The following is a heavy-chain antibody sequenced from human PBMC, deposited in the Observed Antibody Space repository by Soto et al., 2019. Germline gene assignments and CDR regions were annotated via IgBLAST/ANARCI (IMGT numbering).Heavy chain of an antibody. J-gene: IGHJ6*02. CDR3: AKQQGPGTPYYYAMDV. CDR1: GFTFSSYA. V-gene: IGHV3-23*01. CDR2: IRGNGDTT. Sequence: EVQLLESGGGLVQPGGSLRLSCAASGFTFSSYAMTWVRQTPVKGLEWVSVIRGNGDTTYYADSVKGRFTISRDNSKNTLYLQMNSLRAEDTAVYFCAKQQGPGTPYYYAMDVWGQGTTATVS. D-gene: IGHD2-15*01.